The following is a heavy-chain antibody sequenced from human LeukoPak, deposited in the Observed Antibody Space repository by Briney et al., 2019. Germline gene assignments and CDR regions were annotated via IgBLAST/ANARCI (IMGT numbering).Heavy chain of an antibody. V-gene: IGHV3-74*03. CDR3: ARDSETVGGTIDY. CDR2: IRNGGRSP. J-gene: IGHJ4*01. Sequence: GGSLRLSCVVSGFTLSDYWMQWVRQAPGKGLLWVSRIRNGGRSPTYADSVKGRFTISRDDDKNTLYLQMNNLRAEDTAVYYCARDSETVGGTIDYWGQGTLVTASS. CDR1: GFTLSDYW. D-gene: IGHD1-26*01.